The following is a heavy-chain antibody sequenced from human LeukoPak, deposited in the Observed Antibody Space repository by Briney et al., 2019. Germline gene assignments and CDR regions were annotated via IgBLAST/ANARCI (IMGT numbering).Heavy chain of an antibody. CDR3: ARDQGQGVDFFDF. CDR2: INWSGVIT. V-gene: IGHV3-20*04. CDR1: GFTFDDYG. D-gene: IGHD2-15*01. Sequence: GGSLRLSCAASGFTFDDYGMNWVRQVPGKGLEWVSGINWSGVITAYADSVRGRFTISRDNAKSSLYLQMNSLRAEDTALYYCARDQGQGVDFFDFWGQGVLSPSPQ. J-gene: IGHJ4*02.